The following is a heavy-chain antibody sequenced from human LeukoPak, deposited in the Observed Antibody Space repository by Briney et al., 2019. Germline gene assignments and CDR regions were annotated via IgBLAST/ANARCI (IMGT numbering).Heavy chain of an antibody. CDR3: LAESTTSSEGY. V-gene: IGHV3-23*01. CDR1: GFTFSSYA. Sequence: QPGGSLRLSCAASGFTFSSYAMSWVRQAPGKGLEWVSAISGSGGSTYYADSVKGRFTISRDNAKNSLYLQMNSLRGEDTAVYYCLAESTTSSEGYWGQGTLVTVSS. D-gene: IGHD1-14*01. CDR2: ISGSGGST. J-gene: IGHJ4*02.